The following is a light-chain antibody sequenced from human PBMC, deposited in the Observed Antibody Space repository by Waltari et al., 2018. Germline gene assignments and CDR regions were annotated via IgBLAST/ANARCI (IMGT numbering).Light chain of an antibody. CDR3: CSYAGDYTLV. CDR1: GSDVGRYNY. J-gene: IGLJ2*01. CDR2: DVY. V-gene: IGLV2-11*01. Sequence: QSALTQPRSVSGSPGQSVTISCTGTGSDVGRYNYVSWYQQYPGKAPKLMISDVYERPSGVPDRFSGSNSGNTASLTISGLQAEDEAVYFCCSYAGDYTLVFGGGTEVTVL.